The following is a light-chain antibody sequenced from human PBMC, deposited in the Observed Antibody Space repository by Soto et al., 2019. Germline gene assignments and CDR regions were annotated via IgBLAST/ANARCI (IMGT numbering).Light chain of an antibody. V-gene: IGLV2-14*04. CDR3: SSYTSSSTLV. J-gene: IGLJ1*01. CDR1: VGRYHY. Sequence: VGRYHYLSWYQQHPGNAPKVILYDVSNRPSGVSNRFSGSKSGNTASLTISGLQAEDEADYYCSSYTSSSTLVFATGTKVT. CDR2: DVS.